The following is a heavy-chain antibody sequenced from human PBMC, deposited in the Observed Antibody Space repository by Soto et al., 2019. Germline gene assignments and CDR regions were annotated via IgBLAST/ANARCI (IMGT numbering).Heavy chain of an antibody. CDR1: GFTFNRYW. J-gene: IGHJ4*02. D-gene: IGHD4-4*01. Sequence: EVQLVESGGGLVQPGGSLRLSCAASGFTFNRYWMKWVRQAPGRGLEWMGNINQDGSEKHYVDSVKGRVTISRDKAKDSVYLQRNSMKAEDTAMYYCARGGYDSSNPFAYWGQGTLVTVSS. V-gene: IGHV3-7*04. CDR3: ARGGYDSSNPFAY. CDR2: INQDGSEK.